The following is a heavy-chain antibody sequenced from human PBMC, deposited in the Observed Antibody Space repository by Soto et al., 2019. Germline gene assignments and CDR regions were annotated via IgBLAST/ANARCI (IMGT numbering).Heavy chain of an antibody. CDR3: AKDGSKTSSGRTSYLDY. CDR2: ISRSGDST. V-gene: IGHV3-23*01. CDR1: GFTFNNYA. Sequence: EVQLLESGGGLVQPGGSLRLSCAASGFTFNNYAMNWVRQIPGKGLEWVSSISRSGDSTYYADSVKGRSTSSRDNSKNTLDLQMDSLRAEDTGIYYCAKDGSKTSSGRTSYLDYWGQGTLVTVSS. J-gene: IGHJ4*02. D-gene: IGHD1-26*01.